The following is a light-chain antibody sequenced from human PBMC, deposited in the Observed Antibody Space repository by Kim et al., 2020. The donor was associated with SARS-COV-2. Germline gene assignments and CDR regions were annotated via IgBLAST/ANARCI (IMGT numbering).Light chain of an antibody. CDR1: QSVDSNF. V-gene: IGKV3-20*01. CDR2: GAS. CDR3: KHYASERFT. Sequence: EIVLTQSPGTLSLFPGERAALSCRTSQSVDSNFLSWYQQKPGQAPRLLIYGASGRATGTPDRFSGSGSGADFTLTISRLEPEDFAVYFCKHYASERFTFGPGTKVDIK. J-gene: IGKJ3*01.